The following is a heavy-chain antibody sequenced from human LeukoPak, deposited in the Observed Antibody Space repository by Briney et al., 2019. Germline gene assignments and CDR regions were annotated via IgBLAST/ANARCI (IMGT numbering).Heavy chain of an antibody. CDR3: AKRIQSAMAMGY. Sequence: GGSLRLSCAASGFSFSINAMTWVRQAPGKGLEWVAFIRSDGSNKYYADSVKGRFTISRDNSKNTMYLQMNSLRAEDTAVYYCAKRIQSAMAMGYWGQGTLVTVSS. J-gene: IGHJ4*02. CDR2: IRSDGSNK. V-gene: IGHV3-30*02. D-gene: IGHD5-18*01. CDR1: GFSFSINA.